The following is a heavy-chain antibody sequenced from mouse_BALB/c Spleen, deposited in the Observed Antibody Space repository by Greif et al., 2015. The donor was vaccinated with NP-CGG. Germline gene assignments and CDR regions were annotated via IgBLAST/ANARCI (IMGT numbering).Heavy chain of an antibody. CDR2: INPSNGGT. CDR1: GYTFTNYY. D-gene: IGHD2-12*01. CDR3: TRYSFYAMDY. J-gene: IGHJ4*01. V-gene: IGHV1S81*02. Sequence: SGAELVKPGASVKLSCKASGYTFTNYYMYWVRQRPGQGLEWIGDINPSNGGTNFNEKFKSKATLTVDKSSSTAYMQLSSLTSEDSAVYYCTRYSFYAMDYWGQGASVTVSS.